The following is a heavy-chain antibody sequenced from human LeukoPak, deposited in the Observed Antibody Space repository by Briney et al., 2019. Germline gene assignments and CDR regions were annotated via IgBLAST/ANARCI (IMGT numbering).Heavy chain of an antibody. CDR3: ARGRSSSWPYYYYYYMDV. D-gene: IGHD6-13*01. V-gene: IGHV4-34*01. Sequence: SETLSLTCAVYGGSFSAYYWSWIRQPPGKGLEWIGEINHTGSTSYNPSLKSRVTISVDTSKNQFSLKLNSVTAADTAVYYCARGRSSSWPYYYYYYMDVWGKGTTVTVSS. J-gene: IGHJ6*03. CDR1: GGSFSAYY. CDR2: INHTGST.